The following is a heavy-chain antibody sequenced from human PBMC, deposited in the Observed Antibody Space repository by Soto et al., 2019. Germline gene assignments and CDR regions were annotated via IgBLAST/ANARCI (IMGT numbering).Heavy chain of an antibody. J-gene: IGHJ5*02. Sequence: ASVKVSCKISGHTLTEFSIHWVRQAPGKGLEWMGGFDPEDGETIYAQKFQGRVTMTEDTSTDTAYMELSSLRSEDTAVYYCATALRGFDPWGQGTLVTVSS. CDR3: ATALRGFDP. CDR2: FDPEDGET. CDR1: GHTLTEFS. V-gene: IGHV1-24*01.